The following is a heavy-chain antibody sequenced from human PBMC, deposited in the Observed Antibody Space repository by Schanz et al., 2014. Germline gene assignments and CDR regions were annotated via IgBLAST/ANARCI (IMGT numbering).Heavy chain of an antibody. D-gene: IGHD3-22*01. CDR3: ARDIQYHYDTSGPVGAFDI. Sequence: QVQLVQSGAEVTKPGSSVTVSCKASGDTLSSYGISWVRQAPGQGLEWMGRIIPILGMENYAQKFQGRVTITADISTSTAYMDLSSLRSDDTAVYYCARDIQYHYDTSGPVGAFDIWGQGTVVTVSS. V-gene: IGHV1-69*04. J-gene: IGHJ3*02. CDR2: IIPILGME. CDR1: GDTLSSYG.